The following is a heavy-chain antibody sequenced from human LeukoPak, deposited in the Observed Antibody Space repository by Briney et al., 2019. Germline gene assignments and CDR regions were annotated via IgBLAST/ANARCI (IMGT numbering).Heavy chain of an antibody. J-gene: IGHJ4*02. D-gene: IGHD1-26*01. CDR2: MCGSGGST. CDR3: AKSRAAASQSGFDY. V-gene: IGHV3-23*01. CDR1: GFTFSNYA. Sequence: GGSLRLSCAASGFTFSNYAMSWVRQAPGKGLEWVSTMCGSGGSTYYADSVKGRFTISRDNSKSTLYLQMNSLRAEDTAVYYCAKSRAAASQSGFDYWGQGTLVTVSS.